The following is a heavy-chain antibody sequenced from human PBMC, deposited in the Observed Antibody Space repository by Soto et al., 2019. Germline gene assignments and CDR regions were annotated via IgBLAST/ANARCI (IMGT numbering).Heavy chain of an antibody. CDR3: AKERWQLVTVSGMDV. CDR2: ISYDGSNK. CDR1: GFTFSSYG. D-gene: IGHD6-6*01. V-gene: IGHV3-30*18. J-gene: IGHJ6*02. Sequence: QVQLVESGGGVVQPGRSLRLSCAASGFTFSSYGMHWVRQAPGKGLEWVAVISYDGSNKYYADSVKGRFTISRDNSKSTLYLQMNRLRAEDTAVYDCAKERWQLVTVSGMDVWGQGTTVTVSS.